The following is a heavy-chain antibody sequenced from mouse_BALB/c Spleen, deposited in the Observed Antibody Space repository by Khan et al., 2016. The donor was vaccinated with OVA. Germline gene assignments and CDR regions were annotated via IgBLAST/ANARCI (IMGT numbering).Heavy chain of an antibody. CDR3: ARAYYRDDGYYAMDY. Sequence: VMLVESGPGLVAPSQSLSITCTVSGFSLSRYNIHWVRQPPGKGLEWLGMIWGGGGTDYNSTLKSRLSIRKDNSQSQVLLKMSSLQTDDTAMYYCARAYYRDDGYYAMDYWGQGTSVTVSS. CDR2: IWGGGGT. CDR1: GFSLSRYN. J-gene: IGHJ4*01. V-gene: IGHV2-6-4*01. D-gene: IGHD2-14*01.